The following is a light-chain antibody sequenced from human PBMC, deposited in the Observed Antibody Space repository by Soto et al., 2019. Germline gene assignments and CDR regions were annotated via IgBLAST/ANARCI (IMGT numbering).Light chain of an antibody. Sequence: EIVMTQSPANLSVSPGEGATLSCRASQTGYTNVDCYQKSPGQAPRLLIYDASTRATSVPARVSGSGSGTDFTLSISYLQSADCAVYYCQQFNKWPLTVGGGTKVDTK. J-gene: IGKJ4*01. CDR2: DAS. V-gene: IGKV3-15*01. CDR1: QTGYTN. CDR3: QQFNKWPLT.